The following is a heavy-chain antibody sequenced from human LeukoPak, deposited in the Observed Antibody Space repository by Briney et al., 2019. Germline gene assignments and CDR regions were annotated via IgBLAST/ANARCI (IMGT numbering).Heavy chain of an antibody. J-gene: IGHJ4*02. CDR1: GYTFTGYY. CDR2: INPNSGGT. V-gene: IGHV1-2*02. D-gene: IGHD3-10*01. CDR3: ARAPLIRTYGSGSYAVY. Sequence: ASVKVSCKASGYTFTGYYMHWVRQAPGQGLEWMGWINPNSGGTNYAQKFQGRVTMTRDTPTSTVYMELSSLRSEDTAVYYCARAPLIRTYGSGSYAVYWGQGTLVTVSS.